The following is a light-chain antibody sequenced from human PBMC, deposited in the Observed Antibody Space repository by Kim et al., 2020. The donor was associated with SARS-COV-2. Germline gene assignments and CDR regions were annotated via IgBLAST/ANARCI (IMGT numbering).Light chain of an antibody. Sequence: ASVGDRVTITCRASHDISSYLAWYQQKPGKAPKLLIYTASTLQSGVPSRFSASGSGTEFTLTISSLQPEDFGSFYCQQLNSYPLTFGGGTKVDIK. CDR2: TAS. J-gene: IGKJ4*01. CDR3: QQLNSYPLT. V-gene: IGKV1-9*01. CDR1: HDISSY.